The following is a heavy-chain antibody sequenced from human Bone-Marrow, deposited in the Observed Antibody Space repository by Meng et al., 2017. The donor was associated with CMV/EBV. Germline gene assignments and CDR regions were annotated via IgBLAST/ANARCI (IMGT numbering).Heavy chain of an antibody. Sequence: LRLSCTVSGGSISSGGYYWSWIRQHPGKGLEWIGYIYYSGSTYYNPSLKSRVTISVDTSKNQFSLKLSSVTAADTAVYYCARENGYGGNFLDYWGQGTLVTFSS. CDR3: ARENGYGGNFLDY. V-gene: IGHV4-31*03. D-gene: IGHD4-23*01. CDR1: GGSISSGGYY. J-gene: IGHJ4*02. CDR2: IYYSGST.